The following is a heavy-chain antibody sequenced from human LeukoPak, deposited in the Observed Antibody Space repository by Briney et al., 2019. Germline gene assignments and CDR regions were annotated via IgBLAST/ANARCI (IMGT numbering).Heavy chain of an antibody. J-gene: IGHJ1*01. V-gene: IGHV3-30-3*01. CDR1: VFTCSSYA. D-gene: IGHD2-21*02. Sequence: GGSLRLSCAASVFTCSSYAMRWVREAPGKGLEWVAVISYDGSNKYYADSVKGRFTISRDNSKNTLYLQMNGLRAEDTAVYYCARALVTATALGYFQHWGQGTLVTVSS. CDR2: ISYDGSNK. CDR3: ARALVTATALGYFQH.